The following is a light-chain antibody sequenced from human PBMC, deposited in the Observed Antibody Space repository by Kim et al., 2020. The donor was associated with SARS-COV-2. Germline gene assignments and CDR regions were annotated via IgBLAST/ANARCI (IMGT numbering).Light chain of an antibody. V-gene: IGLV4-69*01. J-gene: IGLJ3*02. Sequence: GATCKLTLAPSTGTRSYPLAWLQQRPENGPRYLIKLNRDGSHRKGNGIPDRFSGSSSGAGRYLTISSLQSEDEADYYCQAWAPDIVFGGGTQLTIL. CDR2: LNRDGSH. CDR3: QAWAPDIV. CDR1: TGTRSYP.